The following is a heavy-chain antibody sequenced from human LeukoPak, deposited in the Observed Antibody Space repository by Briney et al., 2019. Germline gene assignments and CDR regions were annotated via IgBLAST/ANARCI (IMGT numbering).Heavy chain of an antibody. Sequence: ASVKVSCKASGYTFTGYYMHWVRRAPGQGLEWMGRINPNSGGTNYAQQLQGRVTMTRDTCISTAYMELSRLRSDDTAVYYCARFPYYDSSGYYYFDFWGQGTLVTVSS. D-gene: IGHD3-22*01. V-gene: IGHV1-2*06. CDR2: INPNSGGT. J-gene: IGHJ4*02. CDR3: ARFPYYDSSGYYYFDF. CDR1: GYTFTGYY.